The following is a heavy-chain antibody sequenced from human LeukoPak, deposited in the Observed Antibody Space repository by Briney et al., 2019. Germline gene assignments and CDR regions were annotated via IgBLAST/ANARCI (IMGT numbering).Heavy chain of an antibody. V-gene: IGHV4-59*08. D-gene: IGHD1-26*01. CDR3: AKSGGYGLIDY. CDR1: GDSITSYF. CDR2: IYYSGST. J-gene: IGHJ4*02. Sequence: SETLSLTCTVSGDSITSYFWSWIRQPPGKGLEWIGYIYYSGSTNYNPSLKSRATISVATSKNQFSLRLISVTAADTAMYYCAKSGGYGLIDYWGQGTLVTVSS.